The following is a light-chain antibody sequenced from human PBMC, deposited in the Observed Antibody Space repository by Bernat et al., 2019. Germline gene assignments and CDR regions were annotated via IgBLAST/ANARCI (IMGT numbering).Light chain of an antibody. CDR1: QTISTS. CDR2: RAS. V-gene: IGKV1-39*01. CDR3: HQSYNTPDT. J-gene: IGKJ2*01. Sequence: DIQMTQSPFSLSASVGHRVTITCRASQTISTSLNRYQQKLRTAPKLLIYRASSLQTGVPSRFSGSGSGTDFALTISGLQAEDLSTYYCHQSYNTPDTFGQGAKLEI.